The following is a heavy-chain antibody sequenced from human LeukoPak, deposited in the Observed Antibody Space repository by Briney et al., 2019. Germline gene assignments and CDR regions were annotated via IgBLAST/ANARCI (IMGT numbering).Heavy chain of an antibody. V-gene: IGHV4-34*01. CDR2: INHSGSA. Sequence: TETLSLTCAVSGGSFSGYYWTWIRQPPGKGLEWIGEINHSGSANYNPSLKSRVTISLDTSKNQFSLKLSSVTAADTAVYYCARGQGTVTTHWGQGTLVTVSS. CDR3: ARGQGTVTTH. CDR1: GGSFSGYY. J-gene: IGHJ4*02. D-gene: IGHD4-17*01.